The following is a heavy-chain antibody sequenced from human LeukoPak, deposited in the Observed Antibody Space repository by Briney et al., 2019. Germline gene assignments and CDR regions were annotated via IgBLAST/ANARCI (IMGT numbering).Heavy chain of an antibody. J-gene: IGHJ4*02. CDR2: IYYSGNT. D-gene: IGHD3-16*01. V-gene: IGHV4-59*01. CDR1: GGSINSYY. CDR3: TRGAGWLIDY. Sequence: SETLSLTCTVSGGSINSYYWTWIRQPPGRGLEWIGYIYYSGNTYYKPSLKSRVTISVDTSKNQFSLKLNSVTTADTAVYYCTRGAGWLIDYWGQGILVTVSS.